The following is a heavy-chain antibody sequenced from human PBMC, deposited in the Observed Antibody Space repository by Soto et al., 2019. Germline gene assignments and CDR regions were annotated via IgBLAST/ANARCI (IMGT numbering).Heavy chain of an antibody. J-gene: IGHJ4*02. D-gene: IGHD2-15*01. CDR2: IIPILGIA. CDR1: GGTFSSYT. CDR3: ARAHNEGYCSGGSCYSYDY. Sequence: QVQLVQSGAEVKKPGSSVKVSCKASGGTFSSYTISWVRQAPGQGLEWMGRIIPILGIANYAQKFQGRVTITADKSTSPAYMELSSLRSEDTAVYYCARAHNEGYCSGGSCYSYDYWGQGTLVTVAS. V-gene: IGHV1-69*02.